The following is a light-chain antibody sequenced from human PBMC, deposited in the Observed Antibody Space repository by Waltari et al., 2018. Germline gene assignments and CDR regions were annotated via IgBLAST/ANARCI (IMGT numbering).Light chain of an antibody. J-gene: IGLJ1*01. CDR1: SSNIGAGYD. Sequence: QSVLTQPPSVSGAPGQRVTISCPGSSSNIGAGYDVHWYQQLPGTAPKLLIYGNSNRPSGVPDRFSGSKSGTSASLAITGLQAEDEADYYCQSYDYSLSGFYVFGTGTKVTV. CDR3: QSYDYSLSGFYV. V-gene: IGLV1-40*01. CDR2: GNS.